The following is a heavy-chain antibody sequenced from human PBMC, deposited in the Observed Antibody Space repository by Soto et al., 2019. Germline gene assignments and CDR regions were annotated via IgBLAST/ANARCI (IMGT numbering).Heavy chain of an antibody. D-gene: IGHD6-19*01. J-gene: IGHJ4*02. CDR3: AIAVAGTFTPESPPPDPFDY. V-gene: IGHV1-69*12. Sequence: QVQLVQSGAEVKKPGSSVKVSCKASGGTFSSYAISWVRQAPGQGLERMGGIIPIFGTANYAQKIQGRVTITADESTSAASMELSRLRSGDTAVYYCAIAVAGTFTPESPPPDPFDYGGQGTLVTVSS. CDR2: IIPIFGTA. CDR1: GGTFSSYA.